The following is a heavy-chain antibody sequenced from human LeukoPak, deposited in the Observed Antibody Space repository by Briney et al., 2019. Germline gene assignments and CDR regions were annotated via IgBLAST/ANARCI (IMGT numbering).Heavy chain of an antibody. J-gene: IGHJ5*02. CDR3: ARDPSVVPAAVNWFDP. V-gene: IGHV3-23*01. CDR2: IGVNT. Sequence: GGSLRLSCAASGFTFSNYAMSWVRQAPGKGLEWVSAIGVNTYYTDSVKGRFTISRDNAKNSLYLQMNSLRAEDTAVYYCARDPSVVPAAVNWFDPWGQGTLVTVSS. CDR1: GFTFSNYA. D-gene: IGHD2-2*01.